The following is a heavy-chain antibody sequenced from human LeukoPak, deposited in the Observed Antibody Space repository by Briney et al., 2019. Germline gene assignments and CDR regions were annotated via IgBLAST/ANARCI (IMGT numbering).Heavy chain of an antibody. Sequence: SETLSLTCAVYGGSFSGYYWSWIRQPPGKGLEWIGEINHSGSTNYNPSLKSRVTISVDTSKNQFSLKLSSVTATDTAVYYCARGDQYSEWVNAIDIWGQGTMVTVSS. CDR3: ARGDQYSEWVNAIDI. J-gene: IGHJ3*02. CDR1: GGSFSGYY. V-gene: IGHV4-34*01. D-gene: IGHD1-26*01. CDR2: INHSGST.